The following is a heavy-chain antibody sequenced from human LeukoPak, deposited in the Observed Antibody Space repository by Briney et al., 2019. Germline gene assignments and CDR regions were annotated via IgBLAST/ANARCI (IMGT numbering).Heavy chain of an antibody. Sequence: PSETLSLTWAVNGGSFSFYYWTWIRQPPGKDLEWIGEINHSGSTNFNPSLKSRVIISVDTSKSQFSLKLSSVTAADTAVYYCARRAQGLDFWGQGALVTVSS. CDR2: INHSGST. CDR3: ARRAQGLDF. CDR1: GGSFSFYY. J-gene: IGHJ4*02. V-gene: IGHV4-34*01.